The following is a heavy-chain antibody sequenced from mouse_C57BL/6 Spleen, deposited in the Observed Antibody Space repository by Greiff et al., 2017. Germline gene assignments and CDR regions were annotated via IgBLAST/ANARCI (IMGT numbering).Heavy chain of an antibody. CDR3: ARHVTGTEGVYYFDY. D-gene: IGHD4-1*01. CDR2: ISSGGSYT. V-gene: IGHV5-6*01. CDR1: GFTFSSYG. J-gene: IGHJ2*01. Sequence: EVHLVESGGDLVKPGGSLKLSCAASGFTFSSYGMSWVRQTPDKRLEWVATISSGGSYTYYPDSVKGRFTISRDNAKNTLYLQMSSLKSEDTAMYYCARHVTGTEGVYYFDYWGQGTTLTVSS.